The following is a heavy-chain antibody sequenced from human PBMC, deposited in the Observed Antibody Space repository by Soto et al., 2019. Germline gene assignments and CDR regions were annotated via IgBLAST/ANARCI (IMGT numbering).Heavy chain of an antibody. CDR2: MSFDGSNK. CDR1: GFTFRSYG. D-gene: IGHD1-1*01. Sequence: QVQLVESGGGGVQPGRSLRLSCAASGFTFRSYGMHWVRQAPGKGLEWVALMSFDGSNKYYADSVRGRFTISSDNSKSTLYLQIDLLSPEATAVYYCAKEFGWDLQLSHPYYNSGMDVWGQGTTVTVSS. CDR3: AKEFGWDLQLSHPYYNSGMDV. V-gene: IGHV3-30*18. J-gene: IGHJ6*02.